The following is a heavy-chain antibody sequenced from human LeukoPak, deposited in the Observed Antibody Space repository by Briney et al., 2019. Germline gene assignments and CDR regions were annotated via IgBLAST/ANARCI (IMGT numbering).Heavy chain of an antibody. J-gene: IGHJ4*02. CDR1: GFTFSSYW. V-gene: IGHV3-48*01. CDR2: ISSSSSTV. D-gene: IGHD6-25*01. Sequence: GGSLRLSCAASGFTFSSYWMSWVRQAPGKGLEWVSYISSSSSTVYYADSVKGRFTISRDNSKNTLYLQMNSLRAEDTAMYYCTKDLQRSLDYWGQGTLVTVSS. CDR3: TKDLQRSLDY.